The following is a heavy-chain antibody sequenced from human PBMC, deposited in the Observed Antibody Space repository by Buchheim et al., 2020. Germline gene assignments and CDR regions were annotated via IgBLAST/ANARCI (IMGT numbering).Heavy chain of an antibody. J-gene: IGHJ4*02. CDR2: IYYSGST. CDR3: ARVWGTLPRD. Sequence: QVQLQESGPGLVKPSGTLSLTCTVSGGSISSYYWSWIRQPPGKGLEWIGYIYYSGSTNYNPSLKSRVTISVDTSKNQFSLKPSSVTAADTAVYYCARVWGTLPRDWGQGTL. CDR1: GGSISSYY. V-gene: IGHV4-59*01. D-gene: IGHD3-16*01.